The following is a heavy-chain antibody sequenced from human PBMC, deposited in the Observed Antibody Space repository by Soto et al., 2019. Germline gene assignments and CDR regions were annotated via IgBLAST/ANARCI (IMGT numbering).Heavy chain of an antibody. D-gene: IGHD3-10*01. Sequence: PSETLSLTCTVSGGSISSGDYYWSWIRQPPGKGLEWIGYIYYSGTTYYSPSLKSRVTISADRSKNQFSLRLTSVTAADTAVYYCARDYASGSGPEYWGQGTLVTVS. V-gene: IGHV4-30-4*01. CDR1: GGSISSGDYY. J-gene: IGHJ4*02. CDR3: ARDYASGSGPEY. CDR2: IYYSGTT.